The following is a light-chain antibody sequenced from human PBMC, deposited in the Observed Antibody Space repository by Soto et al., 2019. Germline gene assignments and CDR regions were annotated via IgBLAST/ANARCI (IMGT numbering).Light chain of an antibody. CDR2: AAS. J-gene: IGKJ1*01. Sequence: VIWMTQSPSLLSASTGDRVTISCRMSQGISSYLAWYQQKPGKAPKLLIFAASSLQSGVPSRFSGSRSGPEFTLTISSLQPDDFATYYCQQYDSYSLTFGQGTKVDI. V-gene: IGKV1D-8*03. CDR3: QQYDSYSLT. CDR1: QGISSY.